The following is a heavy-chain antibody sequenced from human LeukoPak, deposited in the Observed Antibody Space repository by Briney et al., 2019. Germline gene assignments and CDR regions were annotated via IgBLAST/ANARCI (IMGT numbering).Heavy chain of an antibody. D-gene: IGHD5-24*01. Sequence: GGSLRLSCAASGFMFSDYFMSWIRQAPGKELEWISYISSNSKYTKYADSVKGRFTISRDNAKKSLYLQMNSLRAEDTAVYYCASNVEMATFDYWGQGTLVTVSS. CDR2: ISSNSKYT. J-gene: IGHJ4*02. V-gene: IGHV3-11*03. CDR1: GFMFSDYF. CDR3: ASNVEMATFDY.